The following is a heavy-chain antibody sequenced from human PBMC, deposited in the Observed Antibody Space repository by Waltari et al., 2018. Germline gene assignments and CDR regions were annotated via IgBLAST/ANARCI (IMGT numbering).Heavy chain of an antibody. V-gene: IGHV3-23*01. Sequence: EVQLLASGGGLVQPGGSLSLSCAASGFTFNNHGMSWVRHAPGKGLGWVSGIGDGGDTHYADSVKGRFTISRDNSKNMLYLQMDSLSAEDTAVYYCTKGAWGSVCDYWGQGTLVTVSS. J-gene: IGHJ4*02. D-gene: IGHD2-15*01. CDR2: IGDGGDT. CDR1: GFTFNNHG. CDR3: TKGAWGSVCDY.